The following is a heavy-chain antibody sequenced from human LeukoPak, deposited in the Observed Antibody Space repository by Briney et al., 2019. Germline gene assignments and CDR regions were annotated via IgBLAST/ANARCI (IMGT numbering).Heavy chain of an antibody. J-gene: IGHJ5*02. V-gene: IGHV1-8*01. CDR3: ARGSGVYSSGWYDWFGP. Sequence: GASVKVSCKASGYTFTSYDINWVRQATGQGLEWMGWMNPNSGNTGYAQKFQGRVTMTRNTSISTAYMELSSLRSEDTAVYYCARGSGVYSSGWYDWFGPWGQGTLVTVSS. D-gene: IGHD6-19*01. CDR1: GYTFTSYD. CDR2: MNPNSGNT.